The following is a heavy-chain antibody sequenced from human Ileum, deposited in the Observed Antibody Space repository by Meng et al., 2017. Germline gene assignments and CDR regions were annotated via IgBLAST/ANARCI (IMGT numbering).Heavy chain of an antibody. CDR1: GFTVSDNY. Sequence: VRLVGSGGGLVQPGGSLRLSCSVSGFTVSDNYMHWFRQAPGKGLEWVSVLRAAGNTFYADSVEGRFTFSRDNSKNTVFLQMNDLRPEDTAVYYCVRGGGYIIAYWGQGSLVTVSS. D-gene: IGHD6-25*01. V-gene: IGHV3-66*02. CDR2: LRAAGNT. J-gene: IGHJ4*02. CDR3: VRGGGYIIAY.